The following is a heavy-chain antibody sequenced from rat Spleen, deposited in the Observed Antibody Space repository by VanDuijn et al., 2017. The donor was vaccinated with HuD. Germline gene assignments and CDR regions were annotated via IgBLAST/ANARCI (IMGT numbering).Heavy chain of an antibody. Sequence: EVQLVESGGGLVQPGRSLKFSCVASGFTFSNYYMAWVRQAPTKGLEWVASISTGGGNTYYRDSVKGRFTISRDNAKSTLYLQMDSLRSEDTATYYCARQRSGSGDYFDYWGHGAMVTVSS. CDR2: ISTGGGNT. CDR1: GFTFSNYY. CDR3: ARQRSGSGDYFDY. V-gene: IGHV5S23*01. D-gene: IGHD1-12*02. J-gene: IGHJ2*01.